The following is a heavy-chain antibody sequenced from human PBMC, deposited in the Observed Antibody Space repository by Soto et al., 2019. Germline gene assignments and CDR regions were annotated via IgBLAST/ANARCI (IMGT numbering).Heavy chain of an antibody. CDR3: AKDPLHHYNSIGYHSPFDI. CDR1: GYTFTKYG. J-gene: IGHJ3*02. Sequence: QVQLVQSGAEVQKPGASVKVSCKASGYTFTKYGFSWVRQSPGQGLEWMGWINHYNGNTKDAQKFQGRVTMTTDTSTSTAYMEVRCLTSDDTAVYYCAKDPLHHYNSIGYHSPFDIWGQGTLVIGSS. D-gene: IGHD3-22*01. V-gene: IGHV1-18*04. CDR2: INHYNGNT.